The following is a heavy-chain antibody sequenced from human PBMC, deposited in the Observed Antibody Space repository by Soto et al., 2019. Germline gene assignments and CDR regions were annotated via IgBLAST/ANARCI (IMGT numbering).Heavy chain of an antibody. Sequence: QVHLEESGGGVVQPGTSLRLSCVASGFTFSSYGMHWVRQARGKGLELVAVIPNTENKKYYADSVKGRFTISRDNSQNTLFLQMDSLMSEDTAMYYCARTAGGRVRGALDIWGQVTMVTVS. CDR1: GFTFSSYG. D-gene: IGHD6-13*01. V-gene: IGHV3-30-3*01. CDR2: IPNTENKK. CDR3: ARTAGGRVRGALDI. J-gene: IGHJ3*02.